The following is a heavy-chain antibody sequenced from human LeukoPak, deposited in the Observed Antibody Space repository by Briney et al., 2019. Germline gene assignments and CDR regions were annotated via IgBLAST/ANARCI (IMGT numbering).Heavy chain of an antibody. CDR1: GGSFSGYY. CDR3: ARLERNQLLPRGY. CDR2: INHSGST. D-gene: IGHD2-2*01. Sequence: KPSETLSLTCAVYGGSFSGYYWSWIRQPPGKGLEWIGEINHSGSTNYNPSLKSRVTISVDTSKNQFSLKLSSVTAADTAVYYCARLERNQLLPRGYWGQGTLVTVSS. J-gene: IGHJ4*02. V-gene: IGHV4-34*01.